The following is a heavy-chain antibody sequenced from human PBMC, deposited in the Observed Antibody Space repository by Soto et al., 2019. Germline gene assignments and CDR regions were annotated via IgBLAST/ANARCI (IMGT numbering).Heavy chain of an antibody. V-gene: IGHV3-30*18. CDR2: ISYDGSNK. CDR1: GFTFSSYG. J-gene: IGHJ4*02. D-gene: IGHD1-26*01. CDR3: AKDLKWELLPPYYFDY. Sequence: ESGGGVVQPGRSLRLSCAASGFTFSSYGMHWVRQAPGKGLEWVAVISYDGSNKYYADSVKGRFTISRDNSKNTLYLQMNSLRAEDTAVYYCAKDLKWELLPPYYFDYWGQGTLVTVSS.